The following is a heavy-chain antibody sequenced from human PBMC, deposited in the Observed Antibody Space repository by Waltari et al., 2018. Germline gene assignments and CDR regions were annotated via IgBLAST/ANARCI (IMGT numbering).Heavy chain of an antibody. V-gene: IGHV4-34*01. CDR3: ARKGAGTTFRV. CDR1: GGSFSGYY. J-gene: IGHJ4*02. Sequence: QVQLQQWRAGLLKPSATLSLTCAVYGGSFSGYYWSWIRQPPGKGLEWIGEINHSGSTNYNPSLKSRVTISVDTSKNQFSLKLSSVTAADTAVYYCARKGAGTTFRVWGQGTLVTVSS. D-gene: IGHD1-7*01. CDR2: INHSGST.